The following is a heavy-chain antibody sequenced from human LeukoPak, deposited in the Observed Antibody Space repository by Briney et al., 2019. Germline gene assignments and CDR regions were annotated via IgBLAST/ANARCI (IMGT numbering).Heavy chain of an antibody. V-gene: IGHV4-34*01. CDR2: IYYSGST. CDR3: ARRTVVGWFDP. J-gene: IGHJ5*02. D-gene: IGHD4-17*01. Sequence: SETLSLTCAVYGGSFSGYYWSWIRQPPGKGLEWIGSIYYSGSTYYNPSLKSRVTISVDTSKNQFSLKLSSVTAADTAVYYCARRTVVGWFDPWGLGTLVTVSS. CDR1: GGSFSGYY.